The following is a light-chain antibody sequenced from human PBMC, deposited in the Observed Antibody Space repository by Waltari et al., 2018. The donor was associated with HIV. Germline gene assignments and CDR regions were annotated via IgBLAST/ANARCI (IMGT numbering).Light chain of an antibody. J-gene: IGLJ3*02. Sequence: QSALTQPASLSGSPGQSITISCTGTNSNVGSVNFVSWYQQHPGKAPRLMIYEVTKRPSGISNRFSGSKSGNTASLTISGLQAEDEAYYYCSSYAGSNIWVFGGWTKLTVL. CDR3: SSYAGSNIWV. CDR2: EVT. CDR1: NSNVGSVNF. V-gene: IGLV2-23*02.